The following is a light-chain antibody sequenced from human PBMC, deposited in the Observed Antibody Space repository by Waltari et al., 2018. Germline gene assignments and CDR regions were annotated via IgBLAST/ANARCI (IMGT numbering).Light chain of an antibody. V-gene: IGKV1-33*01. CDR1: HDIKTH. CDR3: QQYDDLPIT. Sequence: DIQMTQSPSSLSASVGDRVTITCRASHDIKTHLNWYQQKPGKAPKLLIYYGSNLETGVPSRFSGSGSGTDFTFTISSLQPEDIATYYCQQYDDLPITFGRGTRLEIK. CDR2: YGS. J-gene: IGKJ5*01.